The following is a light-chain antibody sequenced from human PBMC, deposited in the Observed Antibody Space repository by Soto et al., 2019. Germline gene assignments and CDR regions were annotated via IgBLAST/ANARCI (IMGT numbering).Light chain of an antibody. V-gene: IGKV3-20*01. J-gene: IGKJ1*01. Sequence: EIVLTQSPGTLSLSPGERATLSCRASQSVSSSYLAWYQQKPGQPPWIIIYGASSRATGIPDRFSGSGSGTDFNLTISSLESEDFAVYECQQYGSSMWTVGQGTKVEIK. CDR3: QQYGSSMWT. CDR2: GAS. CDR1: QSVSSSY.